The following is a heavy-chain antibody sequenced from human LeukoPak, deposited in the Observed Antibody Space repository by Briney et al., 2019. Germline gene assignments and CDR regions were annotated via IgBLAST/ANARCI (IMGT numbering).Heavy chain of an antibody. CDR2: INAGNGNT. D-gene: IGHD4-23*01. V-gene: IGHV1-3*01. J-gene: IGHJ4*02. Sequence: VSVKVSCKASGYTFTSYAMHWVRQAPGQRLEWMGWINAGNGNTKYSQEFQGRVTITRDTSASTAYMELRSLRSDDTAVYYCARAVGNEEFDYWGQGTLVTVSS. CDR1: GYTFTSYA. CDR3: ARAVGNEEFDY.